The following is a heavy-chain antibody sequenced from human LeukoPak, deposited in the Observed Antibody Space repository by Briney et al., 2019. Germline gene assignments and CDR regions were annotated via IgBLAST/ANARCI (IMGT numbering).Heavy chain of an antibody. CDR3: AREEMATIPS. D-gene: IGHD5-24*01. CDR2: FDPEDGET. CDR1: GYTLTELS. J-gene: IGHJ4*02. Sequence: ASVKVSCKVSGYTLTELSMHWVRQAPGKGLEWMGGFDPEDGETIYAQKFQGRVTMTRDTSTSTVYMELSSLRSEDTAVYYCAREEMATIPSWGQGTLVTVSS. V-gene: IGHV1-24*01.